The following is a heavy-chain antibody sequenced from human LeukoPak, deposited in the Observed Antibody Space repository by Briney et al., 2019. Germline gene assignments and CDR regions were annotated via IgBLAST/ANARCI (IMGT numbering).Heavy chain of an antibody. CDR2: IDPNTGDT. Sequence: ASVKVSCKASGFTFNAYYIHWVRQAPGQGLEWMGWIDPNTGDTNFAQKFQGRVAMTRDTSLSTAYMDLSRLTSDDTAVYYCARDWPGISLHFDLWGRGTLITVSS. CDR1: GFTFNAYY. J-gene: IGHJ2*01. D-gene: IGHD2-15*01. CDR3: ARDWPGISLHFDL. V-gene: IGHV1-2*02.